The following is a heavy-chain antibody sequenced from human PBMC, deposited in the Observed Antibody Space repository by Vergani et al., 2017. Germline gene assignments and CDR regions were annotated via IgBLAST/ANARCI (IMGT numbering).Heavy chain of an antibody. V-gene: IGHV3-49*04. CDR1: GFTFSNAW. D-gene: IGHD5-18*01. CDR2: IRNKAYGGTT. Sequence: EVQLLQSGGGVIQPGGSVRLSCAASGFTFSNAWMSWVRQAPGKGLEWVAFIRNKAYGGTTEYAASVKGRFTISRDDSKRLAYLQLSGLKTEDTAVYFCSRGRGYSFGYSDYWGQGTLVTVSS. J-gene: IGHJ4*02. CDR3: SRGRGYSFGYSDY.